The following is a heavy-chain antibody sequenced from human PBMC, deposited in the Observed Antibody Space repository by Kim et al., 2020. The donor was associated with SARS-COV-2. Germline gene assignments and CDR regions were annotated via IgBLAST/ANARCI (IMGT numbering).Heavy chain of an antibody. J-gene: IGHJ4*02. V-gene: IGHV3-21*06. CDR3: ATSAAATPAFFDY. D-gene: IGHD6-13*01. Sequence: DSVQGRFHHSRDNAKNSLYLQMYSLRAEDTAVYYCATSAAATPAFFDYWGQGTLVTVSS.